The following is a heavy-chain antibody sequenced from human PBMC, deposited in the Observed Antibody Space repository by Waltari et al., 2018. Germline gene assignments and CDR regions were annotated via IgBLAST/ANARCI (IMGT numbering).Heavy chain of an antibody. CDR3: ARARFFSWSMIVVQDHDAFDI. D-gene: IGHD3-22*01. V-gene: IGHV4-59*01. CDR2: IYYSGST. CDR1: GGSISSYY. J-gene: IGHJ3*02. Sequence: QVQLQESGPGLVKPSETLSLTCTVSGGSISSYYWSWIRQPPGKGLEWIGYIYYSGSTNYNPSLKSRVTISVDTSKNQFSLKLSSVTAADTAVYYCARARFFSWSMIVVQDHDAFDIWGQGTMVTVSS.